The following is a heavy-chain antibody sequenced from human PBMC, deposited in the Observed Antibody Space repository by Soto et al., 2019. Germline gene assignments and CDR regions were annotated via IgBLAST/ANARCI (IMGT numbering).Heavy chain of an antibody. J-gene: IGHJ5*02. Sequence: PSETLSLTCVVYDGSLTEYHWSWVRQTPGKVLEWIGEVSHHGTSHYNPSLGSRVIMSFDTSKDQFSLTLQSVTAADTGIYYCARGQSAVDVLFPTPVPFDPWGPGTPVTVSS. CDR3: ARGQSAVDVLFPTPVPFDP. CDR2: VSHHGTS. D-gene: IGHD1-1*01. V-gene: IGHV4-34*01. CDR1: DGSLTEYH.